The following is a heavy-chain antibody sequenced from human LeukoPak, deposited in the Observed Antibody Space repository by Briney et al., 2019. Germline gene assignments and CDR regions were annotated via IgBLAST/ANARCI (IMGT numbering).Heavy chain of an antibody. Sequence: SETLSLTCTVSGGSISSINYYWGWIRQAPGRGLECIGNIYYVGTTYYNPSPRSRVTISVDTSKGQFSLKLTSVTAADTAVYYCAAYYYGSGSSPGFFDPWGQGTLVTVSS. J-gene: IGHJ5*02. CDR1: GGSISSINYY. CDR2: IYYVGTT. CDR3: AAYYYGSGSSPGFFDP. D-gene: IGHD3-10*01. V-gene: IGHV4-39*01.